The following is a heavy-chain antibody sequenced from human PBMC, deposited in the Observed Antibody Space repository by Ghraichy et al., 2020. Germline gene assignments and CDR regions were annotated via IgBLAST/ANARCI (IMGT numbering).Heavy chain of an antibody. CDR1: GGSFRAYS. V-gene: IGHV4-34*01. CDR3: ARDTIRDGMDV. D-gene: IGHD5-24*01. J-gene: IGHJ6*02. Sequence: SETLSLTCAVNGGSFRAYSWTWIRQPPGKGLEWIGEMSHSGSTNYNSSLKSRVTISVDTSKNQFSLKLRSVTAADTAVYYCARDTIRDGMDVWGQGTTVTVSS. CDR2: MSHSGST.